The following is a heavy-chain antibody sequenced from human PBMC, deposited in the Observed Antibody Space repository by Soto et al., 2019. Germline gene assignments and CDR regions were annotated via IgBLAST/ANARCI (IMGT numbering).Heavy chain of an antibody. J-gene: IGHJ3*02. Sequence: VASVKVSCKASGYTFTGYYMHWVRQAPGQGLEWMGWINPNSGGTNYAQKFQGWVTMTRDTSISTAYMELSRLRSDDTAVYYCARGASKVIHIPQGAFDIWGQGTMVT. CDR1: GYTFTGYY. V-gene: IGHV1-2*04. D-gene: IGHD4-17*01. CDR2: INPNSGGT. CDR3: ARGASKVIHIPQGAFDI.